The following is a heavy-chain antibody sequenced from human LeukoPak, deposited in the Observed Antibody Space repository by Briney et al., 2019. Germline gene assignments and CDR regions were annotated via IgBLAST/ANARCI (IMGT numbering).Heavy chain of an antibody. D-gene: IGHD6-19*01. CDR3: ARESIAVAQDSFDY. J-gene: IGHJ4*02. Sequence: PGGSLRLSCAAPGFTFSSYAMHWVRQAPGKGLEWVAVISYDGSNKYYADSVKGRFTISRDNSKNTLYLQMNSLRAEDTAVYYCARESIAVAQDSFDYWGQGTLVTVSS. CDR2: ISYDGSNK. CDR1: GFTFSSYA. V-gene: IGHV3-30*04.